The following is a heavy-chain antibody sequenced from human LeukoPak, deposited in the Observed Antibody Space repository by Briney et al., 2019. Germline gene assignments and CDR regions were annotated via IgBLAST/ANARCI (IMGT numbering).Heavy chain of an antibody. CDR1: GGSFSGYY. CDR2: INHSGST. Sequence: SETLSLTCAVYGGSFSGYYWSWIRQPPGKGLEWIGEINHSGSTYYNPSLKSRVTISVDTSKNQFSLKLSSVTAADTAVYYCARVGHSYDSSGYIDYWGQGTLVTVSS. CDR3: ARVGHSYDSSGYIDY. V-gene: IGHV4-34*01. D-gene: IGHD3-22*01. J-gene: IGHJ4*02.